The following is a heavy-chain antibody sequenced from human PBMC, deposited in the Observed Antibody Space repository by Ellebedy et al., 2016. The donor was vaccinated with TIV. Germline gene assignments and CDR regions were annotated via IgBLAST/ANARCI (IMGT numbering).Heavy chain of an antibody. J-gene: IGHJ4*02. CDR1: GYTFSNYF. V-gene: IGHV1-46*04. Sequence: AASVTVSCKASGYTFSNYFVHWVRQAPEEGLEWLGIINPSSGSTTYAQKLQGRLTMTRDTSTSTVYMELSSLRSEDTAVYYCARSRSSGWLHTPDYWGQGLLVTVSS. D-gene: IGHD6-19*01. CDR3: ARSRSSGWLHTPDY. CDR2: INPSSGST.